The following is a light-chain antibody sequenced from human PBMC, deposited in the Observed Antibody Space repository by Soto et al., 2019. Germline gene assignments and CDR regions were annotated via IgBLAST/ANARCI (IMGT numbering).Light chain of an antibody. CDR1: QGIATY. CDR3: QHLNSYPRT. CDR2: AAS. J-gene: IGKJ1*01. Sequence: DIQLTQSPSFLSASVGDRVIITCRASQGIATYLAWYQQEPGKPPKLLIYAASTLQSGVPSRFSGSGSGTEFTLTISSLQPEDFATYYCQHLNSYPRTFGQGTKVEI. V-gene: IGKV1-9*01.